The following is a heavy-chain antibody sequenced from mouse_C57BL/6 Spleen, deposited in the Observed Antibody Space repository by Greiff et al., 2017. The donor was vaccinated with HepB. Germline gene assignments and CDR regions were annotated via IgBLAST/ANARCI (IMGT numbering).Heavy chain of an antibody. D-gene: IGHD1-1*01. CDR3: AREGYGSSSWFAY. CDR2: ISYDGSN. V-gene: IGHV3-6*01. Sequence: EVKLQESGPGLVKPSQSLSLTCSVTGYSITSGYYWNWIRQFPGNKLEWMGYISYDGSNNYNPSLKNRISITRDTSKNQFFLKLNSVTTEDTATYYCAREGYGSSSWFAYWGQGTLVTVSA. CDR1: GYSITSGYY. J-gene: IGHJ3*01.